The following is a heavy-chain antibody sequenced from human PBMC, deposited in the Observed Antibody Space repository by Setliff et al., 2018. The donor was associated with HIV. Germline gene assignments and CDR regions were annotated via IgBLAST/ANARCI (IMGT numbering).Heavy chain of an antibody. CDR1: GGTFSSYA. CDR2: IIPIFGTA. J-gene: IGHJ4*02. CDR3: VRGGSYYVNEY. Sequence: SVKVSCKASGGTFSSYAISWVRQAPGQGLEWMGGIIPIFGTANYAQKFQGRVTITTDESTSTAYMELSSLRSGDTAVYYCVRGGSYYVNEYWGQGTLGTVSS. D-gene: IGHD1-26*01. V-gene: IGHV1-69*05.